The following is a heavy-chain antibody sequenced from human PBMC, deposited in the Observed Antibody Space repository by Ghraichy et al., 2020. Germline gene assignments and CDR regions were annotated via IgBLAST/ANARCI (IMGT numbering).Heavy chain of an antibody. Sequence: GSLRLSCAVYGGSFSGYYWSWIRQPPGKGLEWIGEINHSGSTNYNPSLKSRVTISVDTSKNQFSLKLSSVTAADTAVYYCARVRSRLIVTTRYYYGMDVWGQGTTVTVSS. D-gene: IGHD5-12*01. CDR2: INHSGST. CDR1: GGSFSGYY. J-gene: IGHJ6*02. V-gene: IGHV4-34*01. CDR3: ARVRSRLIVTTRYYYGMDV.